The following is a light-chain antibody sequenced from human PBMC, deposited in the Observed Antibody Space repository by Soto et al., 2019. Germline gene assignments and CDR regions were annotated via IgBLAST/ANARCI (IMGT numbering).Light chain of an antibody. CDR2: AAS. J-gene: IGKJ1*01. CDR1: QGIGSY. CDR3: QQSYSLPRT. V-gene: IGKV1-9*01. Sequence: IQLTQSPSSLSASVGDRVTITCRASQGIGSYLAWYQQKPGEAPKLLIFAASTLQSGVPSRFSGSGSGTDFTLTISSLQAEDFATYYCQQSYSLPRTFGQGTKVDIK.